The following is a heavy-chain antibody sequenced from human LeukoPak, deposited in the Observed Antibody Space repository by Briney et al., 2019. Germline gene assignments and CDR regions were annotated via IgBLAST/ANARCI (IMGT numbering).Heavy chain of an antibody. Sequence: ASVTVSCKVSEYTLTELSMHWGRQAPGKGVVWRGGFDPEDGEIIYAQKFQGRVTMRDDTSTDTADMERGSLRSDDTAVYYCAADRGDYSGSYWTAFDIWGQGTMVTVSS. V-gene: IGHV1-24*01. CDR1: EYTLTELS. D-gene: IGHD1-26*01. CDR2: FDPEDGEI. CDR3: AADRGDYSGSYWTAFDI. J-gene: IGHJ3*02.